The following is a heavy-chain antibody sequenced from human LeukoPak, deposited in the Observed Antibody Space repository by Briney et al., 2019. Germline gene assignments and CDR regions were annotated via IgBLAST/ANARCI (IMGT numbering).Heavy chain of an antibody. V-gene: IGHV4-59*01. CDR3: ARDGDGSGVAKY. Sequence: PSETLSLTCSVSGGSISSYYWSWIRQPPGKGLEWIGYIYYSGSTNYNPSLKSRVTISVDTPKNQFSLKLSSVTAADTAVYYCARDGDGSGVAKYWGQGTLVTVSS. D-gene: IGHD5-24*01. CDR1: GGSISSYY. J-gene: IGHJ4*02. CDR2: IYYSGST.